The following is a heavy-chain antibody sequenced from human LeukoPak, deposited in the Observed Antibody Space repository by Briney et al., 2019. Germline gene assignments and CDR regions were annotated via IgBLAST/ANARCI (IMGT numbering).Heavy chain of an antibody. CDR3: TMIEWERWRG. CDR1: GLIVSNNY. Sequence: GGSLRLSCAASGLIVSNNYMNWVRLAPGKGLEWVANIKQDGSEKYYVDSVEGRFTVSRDNTKNSLYLQMNSLRAEDTAVYYCTMIEWERWRGWGQGTLVTVSS. CDR2: IKQDGSEK. D-gene: IGHD1-26*01. V-gene: IGHV3-7*01. J-gene: IGHJ4*02.